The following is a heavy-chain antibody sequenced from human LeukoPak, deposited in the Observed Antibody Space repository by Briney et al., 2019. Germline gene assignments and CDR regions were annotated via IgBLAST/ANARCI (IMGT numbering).Heavy chain of an antibody. V-gene: IGHV4-59*12. CDR2: IYYSGST. D-gene: IGHD6-13*01. J-gene: IGHJ5*02. Sequence: PSETLSLTCTVSGGSISSYYWSWIRQPPGKGLEWIGYIYYSGSTNYNPSLKSRVTISVDTSKNQFSLKLYSVTAADTAVYYCARAARYSSSWYTGNWFDPWGQGTLVTVSS. CDR3: ARAARYSSSWYTGNWFDP. CDR1: GGSISSYY.